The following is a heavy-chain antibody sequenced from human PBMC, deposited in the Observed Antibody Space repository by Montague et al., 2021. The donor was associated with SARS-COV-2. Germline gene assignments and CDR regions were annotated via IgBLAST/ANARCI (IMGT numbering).Heavy chain of an antibody. Sequence: SETLSLTCEVSGGSISSYYWSWIWQSPGKGLEWIGYVHYTGGTKYNPSLKTRVTLTLDTPKNHFSLKLSSVTAADTAVYYCAWAQNTCFMANCVNYFEDWGLGALVTVSS. V-gene: IGHV4-59*01. CDR1: GGSISSYY. CDR2: VHYTGGT. CDR3: AWAQNTCFMANCVNYFED. D-gene: IGHD1-1*01. J-gene: IGHJ4*02.